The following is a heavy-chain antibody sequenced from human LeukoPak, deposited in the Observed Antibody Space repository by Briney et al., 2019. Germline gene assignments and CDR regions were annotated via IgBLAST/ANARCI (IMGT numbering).Heavy chain of an antibody. D-gene: IGHD7-27*01. CDR2: ISADGGTT. Sequence: PGGSLRLSCAVSGFTFDGYVVHWVRQAAGKGLEWVSLISADGGTTYYADSVKGRFTLSRDNSKNSLYLEMNSLRTEDTALYFCAKDIRDWGSFDYWGQGTLVTVSS. J-gene: IGHJ4*02. V-gene: IGHV3-43*02. CDR1: GFTFDGYV. CDR3: AKDIRDWGSFDY.